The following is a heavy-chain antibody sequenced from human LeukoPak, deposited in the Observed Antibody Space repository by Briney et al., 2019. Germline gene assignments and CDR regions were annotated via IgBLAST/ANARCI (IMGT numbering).Heavy chain of an antibody. CDR1: GYTFTGYY. CDR2: INPNSGGT. V-gene: IGHV1-2*06. CDR3: ARSNIWLPFDF. Sequence: ASVKVSCKAPGYTFTGYYMHWVRQAPGQGLEWMGRINPNSGGTNYAQKFQGRVTMTRDTSISTAYMELSRLRSDDTAVYYCARSNIWLPFDFWGQGTLVTVSP. J-gene: IGHJ4*02. D-gene: IGHD5-12*01.